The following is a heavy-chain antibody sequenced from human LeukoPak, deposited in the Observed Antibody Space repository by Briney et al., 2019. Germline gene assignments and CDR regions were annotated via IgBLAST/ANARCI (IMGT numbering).Heavy chain of an antibody. CDR1: GVSTSSYY. CDR3: ARGARGSYSY. D-gene: IGHD1-26*01. J-gene: IGHJ4*02. CDR2: IYYSGST. Sequence: SETLSLTCTVSGVSTSSYYWSWLRQPPGKGLEWIGYIYYSGSTNYNPSLKSRVTISVDTSKNQFSLKLSSVTAADTAVYYWARGARGSYSYWGQGTLVTVSS. V-gene: IGHV4-59*08.